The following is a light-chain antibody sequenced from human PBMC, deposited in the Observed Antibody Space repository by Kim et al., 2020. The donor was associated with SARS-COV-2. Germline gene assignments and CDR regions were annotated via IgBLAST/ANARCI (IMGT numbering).Light chain of an antibody. V-gene: IGKV1-5*03. CDR1: QSISSW. J-gene: IGKJ1*01. CDR2: KAS. CDR3: QQYNSYSWT. Sequence: ASVGGRVTITCRASQSISSWLAWYQQKPGKAPKLLIYKASSLESGVPSRFSGSGSGTEFTLTISSLQPDDFATYYCQQYNSYSWTFGQGTKVDIK.